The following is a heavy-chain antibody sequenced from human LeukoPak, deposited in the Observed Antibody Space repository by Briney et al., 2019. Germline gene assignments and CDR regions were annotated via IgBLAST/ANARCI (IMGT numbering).Heavy chain of an antibody. CDR3: ARDSGDSGSNDAFDI. CDR2: INPSGGST. CDR1: GYTFTSHY. D-gene: IGHD5-12*01. Sequence: ASVKVSCKASGYTFTSHYMNWVRQAPGQGLEWMGIINPSGGSTTYAQKFQGRVTMTRDTSTSTVYMELSSLRSEDTAVYYCARDSGDSGSNDAFDIWGQGTMVTVSS. J-gene: IGHJ3*02. V-gene: IGHV1-46*01.